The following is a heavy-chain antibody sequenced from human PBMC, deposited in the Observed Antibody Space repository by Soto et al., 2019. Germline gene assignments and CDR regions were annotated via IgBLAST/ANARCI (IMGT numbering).Heavy chain of an antibody. CDR1: GGTFSSYA. Sequence: VSSLKVSCKASGGTFSSYAISWVRQAPGQGLEWMGGIIPIFGTANYAQKFQGRVTITADESTSTAYMELSSLRSEDTAVYYCARDWAPIIAQPRGDTFDIWGQGTMVTVSS. J-gene: IGHJ3*02. CDR3: ARDWAPIIAQPRGDTFDI. V-gene: IGHV1-69*13. CDR2: IIPIFGTA. D-gene: IGHD3-10*01.